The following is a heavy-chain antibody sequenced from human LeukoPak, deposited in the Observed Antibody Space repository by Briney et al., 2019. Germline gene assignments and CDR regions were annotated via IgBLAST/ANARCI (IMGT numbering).Heavy chain of an antibody. CDR2: INNSGRST. V-gene: IGHV3-23*01. J-gene: IGHJ6*03. Sequence: GGSLRLSCVASGFTFSSHAMGWVRQAPGNGLEWVSTINNSGRSTYYDVKGWFTISRDNSKNTVYLQMNSLSAEDTAVYYCAKWARISIFGVVTDYYYHYMDVWGKGTTVTVSS. CDR3: AKWARISIFGVVTDYYYHYMDV. D-gene: IGHD3-3*01. CDR1: GFTFSSHA.